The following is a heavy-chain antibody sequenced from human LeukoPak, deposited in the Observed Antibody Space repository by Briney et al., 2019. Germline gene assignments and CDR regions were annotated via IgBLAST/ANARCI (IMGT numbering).Heavy chain of an antibody. Sequence: GGSLRLSCAASGFTFSSYAMHWVRQAPGKGLEWVAVISYDGSNKYYADPVKGRFTISRDNSKNTLYLQMNSLRAEDTAVYYCASPGGSYYIPRPFDYWGQGTLVTVSS. CDR3: ASPGGSYYIPRPFDY. CDR2: ISYDGSNK. J-gene: IGHJ4*02. D-gene: IGHD1-26*01. V-gene: IGHV3-30-3*01. CDR1: GFTFSSYA.